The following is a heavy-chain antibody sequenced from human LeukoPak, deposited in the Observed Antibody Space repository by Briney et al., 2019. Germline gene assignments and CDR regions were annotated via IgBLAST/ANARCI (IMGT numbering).Heavy chain of an antibody. Sequence: PSETLSLTCTVSGGSISSYYWSWIRQTPGKGLEWIGYIYYSGSTNYNPSLKSRVTISVDTSKNQFSLKLSSVTASDTAVYYCARHAGGSYAFDYWGQGTLVTVSS. V-gene: IGHV4-59*08. D-gene: IGHD1-26*01. CDR2: IYYSGST. CDR1: GGSISSYY. CDR3: ARHAGGSYAFDY. J-gene: IGHJ4*02.